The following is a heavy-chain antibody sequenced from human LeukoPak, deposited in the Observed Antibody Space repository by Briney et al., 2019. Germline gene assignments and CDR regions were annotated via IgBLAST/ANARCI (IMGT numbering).Heavy chain of an antibody. Sequence: PSETLSLTCTVSGGSISSYFWNWIRLPPGKGLEWIGSIYDGGSTNYNPSLKSRVTMSVDMSNNQFSLKLGSVTAADTAVYYCARESSYLQGWRVGDWFDPWGQGTLVTVSS. CDR3: ARESSYLQGWRVGDWFDP. CDR1: GGSISSYF. J-gene: IGHJ5*02. D-gene: IGHD1-26*01. V-gene: IGHV4-59*01. CDR2: IYDGGST.